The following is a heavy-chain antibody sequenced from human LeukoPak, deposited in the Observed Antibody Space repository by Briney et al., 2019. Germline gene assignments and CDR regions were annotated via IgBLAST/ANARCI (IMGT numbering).Heavy chain of an antibody. CDR2: VIPIFATT. Sequence: ASVKVSCKAPGGTLISYAISWVRQAPGQGLEWMGGVIPIFATTNYAQKFQGRVTIIADEVASTVYMELSSLRSEDTAMYYCAKYYDSGGSYWFFDYWGQGTLVTVPS. CDR1: GGTLISYA. V-gene: IGHV1-69*13. CDR3: AKYYDSGGSYWFFDY. J-gene: IGHJ4*02. D-gene: IGHD3-22*01.